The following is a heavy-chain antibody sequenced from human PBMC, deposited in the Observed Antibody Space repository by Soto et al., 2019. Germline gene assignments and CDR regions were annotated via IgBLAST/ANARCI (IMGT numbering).Heavy chain of an antibody. CDR1: GYTFTNNW. CDR2: IFPGDSNT. V-gene: IGHV5-51*01. CDR3: ARKPAGNFDY. J-gene: IGHJ4*02. D-gene: IGHD2-15*01. Sequence: GESLKISCKVSGYTFTNNWIGWVRHTPGKGLEWMGIIFPGDSNTRYSSSFQGQVTISVDKSISTAYLQWNTLKASDTAIYYCARKPAGNFDYWGQGTQVTVSS.